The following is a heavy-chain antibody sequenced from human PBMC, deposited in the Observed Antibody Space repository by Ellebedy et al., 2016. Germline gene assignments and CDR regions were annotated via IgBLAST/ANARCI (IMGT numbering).Heavy chain of an antibody. Sequence: SVKVSCXASGGTFSSYAISWVRQAPGQGLEWMGGIIPIFGTANYAQKFQGRVTITADKSTSTAYMELSSLRSEDTAVYYCAGSGQLRPNWFNPWGQGTLVTVSS. CDR2: IIPIFGTA. CDR1: GGTFSSYA. V-gene: IGHV1-69*06. CDR3: AGSGQLRPNWFNP. D-gene: IGHD5-24*01. J-gene: IGHJ5*02.